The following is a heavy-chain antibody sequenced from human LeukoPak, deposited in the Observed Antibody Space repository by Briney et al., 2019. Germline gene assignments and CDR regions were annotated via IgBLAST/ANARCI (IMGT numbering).Heavy chain of an antibody. Sequence: SETLSLTCTVSGGSFSSGSYYWSWIRQLAGKGLEWIGRIYTSGSTNYNPSLKSRVTISVDTSKNQFSLKLSSVTAADTAVYYCARGGGDWGFHQSDYWGQGTLVTVSS. CDR2: IYTSGST. CDR1: GGSFSSGSYY. CDR3: ARGGGDWGFHQSDY. D-gene: IGHD2-21*01. J-gene: IGHJ4*02. V-gene: IGHV4-61*02.